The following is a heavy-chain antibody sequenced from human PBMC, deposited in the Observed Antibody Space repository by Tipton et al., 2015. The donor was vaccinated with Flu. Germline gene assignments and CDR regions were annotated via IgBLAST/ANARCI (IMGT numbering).Heavy chain of an antibody. CDR3: ARGPDSSGYYYFY. Sequence: QSGAEVKKPGSSVKVSCKASGGTFSSCAISWARQAPGQGLEWMGGIIPIFGTANYAQKFQGRVTITADKSTSTAYMELSSLRSEDAAVYYCARGPDSSGYYYFYWGQGTLVTVSS. CDR2: IIPIFGTA. V-gene: IGHV1-69*06. J-gene: IGHJ4*02. D-gene: IGHD3-22*01. CDR1: GGTFSSCA.